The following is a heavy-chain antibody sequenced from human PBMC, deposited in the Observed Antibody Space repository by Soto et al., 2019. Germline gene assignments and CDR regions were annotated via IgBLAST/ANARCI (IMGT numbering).Heavy chain of an antibody. V-gene: IGHV4-39*01. CDR3: ARHTPAISISDH. CDR1: GGSISSSSYY. D-gene: IGHD2-15*01. Sequence: SETLSLTCTVSGGSISSSSYYWGWIRQPPGKGLEWIGSIYYSGSTYFNPSLKSRVTISVDTSKNQFSLKLSSVTAADTAVYYCARHTPAISISDHWGQGTLVTVSS. CDR2: IYYSGST. J-gene: IGHJ4*02.